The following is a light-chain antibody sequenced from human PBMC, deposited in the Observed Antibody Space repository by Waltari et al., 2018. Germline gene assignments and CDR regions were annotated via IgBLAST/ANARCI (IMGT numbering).Light chain of an antibody. V-gene: IGKV3-11*01. J-gene: IGKJ4*01. CDR1: PSVSNN. Sequence: EIVLTQSPATLSLSPGERATLSCRASPSVSNNLAWYQQKPGQAPRLLIYDVSSRATGIPARISARGAGTDFTLTISSLEPEDSAVYYCQQRTSWPPGLSFGGGTNVEIK. CDR3: QQRTSWPPGLS. CDR2: DVS.